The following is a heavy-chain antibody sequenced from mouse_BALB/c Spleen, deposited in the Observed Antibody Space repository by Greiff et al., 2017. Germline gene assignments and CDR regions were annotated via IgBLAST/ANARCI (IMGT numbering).Heavy chain of an antibody. D-gene: IGHD2-4*01. CDR3: ARSDYDEAMDY. CDR2: IDPANGNT. V-gene: IGHV14-3*02. J-gene: IGHJ4*01. CDR1: GFNIKDTY. Sequence: EVQRVESGAELVKPGASVKLSCTASGFNIKDTYMHWVKQRPEQGLEWIGRIDPANGNTKYDPKFQGKATITADASSNTAYLQLSSLTSEDTAVYYCARSDYDEAMDYWGQGTSVTVSS.